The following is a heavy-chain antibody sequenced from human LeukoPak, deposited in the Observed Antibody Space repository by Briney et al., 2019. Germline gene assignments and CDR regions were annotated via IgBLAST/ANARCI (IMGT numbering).Heavy chain of an antibody. Sequence: ESGPTLVNPTQTLTLTCTFSGFSIYRSGVGVGWIRQPPGKALEWLVVIYWDDDKRYNPSLRSMLTMSKDASKSHVFLVMSNMDPVDTATYYCAHRRPGHLTGWDNSYFDNWGPGTLVTVSS. CDR3: AHRRPGHLTGWDNSYFDN. CDR1: GFSIYRSGVG. D-gene: IGHD1/OR15-1a*01. J-gene: IGHJ4*02. CDR2: IYWDDDK. V-gene: IGHV2-5*02.